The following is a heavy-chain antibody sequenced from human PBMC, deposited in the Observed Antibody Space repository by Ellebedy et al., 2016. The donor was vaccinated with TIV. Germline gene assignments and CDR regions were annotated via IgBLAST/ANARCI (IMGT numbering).Heavy chain of an antibody. CDR3: ARPLPYGDYGEFDY. D-gene: IGHD4-17*01. CDR1: GFTFSSYW. CDR2: IKQDGSEK. V-gene: IGHV3-7*03. J-gene: IGHJ4*02. Sequence: GESLKISXAASGFTFSSYWMSWVRQAPGKGLEWVANIKQDGSEKYYVDSVKGRFTISRDNAKNSLYLQMNSLRAEDTAVYYCARPLPYGDYGEFDYWGQGTLVTVSS.